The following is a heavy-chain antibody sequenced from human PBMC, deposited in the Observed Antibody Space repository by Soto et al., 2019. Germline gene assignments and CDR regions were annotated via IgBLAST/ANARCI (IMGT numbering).Heavy chain of an antibody. D-gene: IGHD3-22*01. CDR3: AKDIGSGYFGGLYYYYGMDV. V-gene: IGHV3-9*01. Sequence: LGGSLRLSCAASGFTFDDYAMHWVRQAPGKGLEWVSGISWNSDSIGYADSVKGRITISRDNAKKSLYLQMNSLRDEDTGFYYCAKDIGSGYFGGLYYYYGMDVWGQGTTVTVSS. J-gene: IGHJ6*02. CDR2: ISWNSDSI. CDR1: GFTFDDYA.